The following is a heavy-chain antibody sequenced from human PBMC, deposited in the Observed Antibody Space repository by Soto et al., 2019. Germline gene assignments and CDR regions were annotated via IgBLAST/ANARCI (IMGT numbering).Heavy chain of an antibody. D-gene: IGHD3-10*01. CDR3: AHRAYFDSGKQFDY. CDR2: IYWDDEK. Sequence: QITLKESGPTLVKPTQTLTLTCTFSGFSLSTSGVGVGWIRQPPGKALEWLAIIYWDDEKRYSPSLKTRLTAXKXTXRNQVVLTMTNVDPVDTATYYCAHRAYFDSGKQFDYWGQGTLVSVSS. V-gene: IGHV2-5*02. J-gene: IGHJ4*02. CDR1: GFSLSTSGVG.